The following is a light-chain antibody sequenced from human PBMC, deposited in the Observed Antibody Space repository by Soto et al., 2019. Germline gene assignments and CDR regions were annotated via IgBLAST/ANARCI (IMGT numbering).Light chain of an antibody. CDR2: KAS. CDR3: LQYDSYPLT. CDR1: QNISSW. V-gene: IGKV1-5*03. Sequence: DIQMTQSPSTLSASVGDRVIITCRASQNISSWLAWHQQKPGRAPKVLIYKASTLESGVPSRYSGSGSGTEFTLTISSLQPDDSETYYCLQYDSYPLTFGGGTNVEIK. J-gene: IGKJ4*01.